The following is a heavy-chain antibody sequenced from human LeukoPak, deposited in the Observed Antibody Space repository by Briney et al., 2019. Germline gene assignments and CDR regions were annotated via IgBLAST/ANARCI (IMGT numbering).Heavy chain of an antibody. CDR3: ARDLFPINWFES. Sequence: PSETLSLTCTVSGGSVTKYYWHWIGQAPGKGLEWIGFIFHTGITNYNPSLKSRVTISVDTSKNQFSLKLTSVTAADTAVYFCARDLFPINWFESWGQGTLVTVSS. CDR1: GGSVTKYY. D-gene: IGHD2-2*02. J-gene: IGHJ5*01. CDR2: IFHTGIT. V-gene: IGHV4-59*02.